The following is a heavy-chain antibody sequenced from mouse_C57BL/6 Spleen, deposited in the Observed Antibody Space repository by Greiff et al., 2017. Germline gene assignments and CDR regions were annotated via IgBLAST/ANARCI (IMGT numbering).Heavy chain of an antibody. J-gene: IGHJ1*03. V-gene: IGHV1-74*01. CDR1: GYTFTSYW. CDR3: APLTVYWYFDV. CDR2: IHPSDSDT. D-gene: IGHD4-1*01. Sequence: VQLQQPGAELVKPGASVKVSCKASGYTFTSYWMHWVKQRPGQGLEWIGRIHPSDSDTNYNQKFKGKATLTVDKSSSPAYMQLSSLTSEDSAVYYCAPLTVYWYFDVWGTGTTVTVSS.